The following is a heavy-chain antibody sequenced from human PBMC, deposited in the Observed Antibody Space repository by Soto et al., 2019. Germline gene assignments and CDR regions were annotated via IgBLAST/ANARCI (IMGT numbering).Heavy chain of an antibody. V-gene: IGHV3-74*01. D-gene: IGHD5-12*01. Sequence: PGGSLRLSCAASGFTFSSYWMHWVRQAPGKGLVWVSRINNDGSITSYADSVKGRFTISRDNAKNTLYLQMNSLRAEDTAVYYCARAPRGGYFHFDIWGQGTMVT. CDR2: INNDGSIT. J-gene: IGHJ3*02. CDR3: ARAPRGGYFHFDI. CDR1: GFTFSSYW.